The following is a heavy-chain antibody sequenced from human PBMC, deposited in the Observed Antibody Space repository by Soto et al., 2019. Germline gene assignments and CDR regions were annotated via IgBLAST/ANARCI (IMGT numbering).Heavy chain of an antibody. CDR2: ISAYNGNT. J-gene: IGHJ6*03. D-gene: IGHD3-10*01. CDR3: ARDSGGTVYYYYYMDV. CDR1: GYTFTSYG. V-gene: IGHV1-18*01. Sequence: GVSVKVSCKASGYTFTSYGISWVRQAPGQGLEWVGWISAYNGNTNYAQKLQGRVTMTTDTSTSTAYMELRSLRSDDTAVYYCARDSGGTVYYYYYMDVWGKGTTVTVSS.